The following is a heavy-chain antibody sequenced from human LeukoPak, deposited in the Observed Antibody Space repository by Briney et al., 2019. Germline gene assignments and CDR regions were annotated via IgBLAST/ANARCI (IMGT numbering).Heavy chain of an antibody. J-gene: IGHJ4*02. D-gene: IGHD3-3*01. V-gene: IGHV3-23*01. Sequence: PGGSLRLSCAASGFTFSSYAMSWVRQAPGKGLEWVSAISGSGGSTYYADSVKGRSTISRDISKNTLYLQMNSLRAEDTAVYYCAKDRDYDFWSGYSESYDYWGQGTLVTVSS. CDR3: AKDRDYDFWSGYSESYDY. CDR1: GFTFSSYA. CDR2: ISGSGGST.